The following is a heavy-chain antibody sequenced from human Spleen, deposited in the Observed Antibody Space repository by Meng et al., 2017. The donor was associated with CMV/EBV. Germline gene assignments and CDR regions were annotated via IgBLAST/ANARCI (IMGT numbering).Heavy chain of an antibody. Sequence: GGSLRLSCAASGFTFSSYAMTWVRQAPGKGLEWVSSIRGSGDSTDYADTVKGRFTISRDNSRNTVYLQMNSLRVEDTAVYYCAKSRNANFLGGMDVWGQGTTVTVSS. D-gene: IGHD1-1*01. V-gene: IGHV3-23*01. CDR1: GFTFSSYA. J-gene: IGHJ6*02. CDR3: AKSRNANFLGGMDV. CDR2: IRGSGDST.